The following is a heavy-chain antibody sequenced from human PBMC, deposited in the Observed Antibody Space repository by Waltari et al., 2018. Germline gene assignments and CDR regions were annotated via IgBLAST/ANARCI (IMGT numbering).Heavy chain of an antibody. J-gene: IGHJ5*02. D-gene: IGHD3-3*01. Sequence: QITLKESGPTLVKPKQTLTLTCSFSGFSLSTGGLGVGWIRQPPGKALEWLALIYWNDEKRYNASLKSRLTVTNDTSKNQVFLTIMNIDPVDTATYYCALHEADDFGFGLTGSAWRQGTLVTVSS. V-gene: IGHV2-5*01. CDR3: ALHEADDFGFGLTGSA. CDR2: IYWNDEK. CDR1: GFSLSTGGLG.